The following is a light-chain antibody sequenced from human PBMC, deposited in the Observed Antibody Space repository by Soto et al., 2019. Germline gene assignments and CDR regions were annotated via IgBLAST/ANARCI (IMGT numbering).Light chain of an antibody. V-gene: IGKV1-6*01. Sequence: AIPMTLSPSSLSASVGDRVAITCRASQGIRNNLGWYQQKPGKAPKLLIYAASSLQSGVPSRFSSSGSGTYFTLTISSLQPEDFATYFYLQDYNYPYTFGQGTKLEIK. CDR1: QGIRNN. CDR2: AAS. CDR3: LQDYNYPYT. J-gene: IGKJ2*01.